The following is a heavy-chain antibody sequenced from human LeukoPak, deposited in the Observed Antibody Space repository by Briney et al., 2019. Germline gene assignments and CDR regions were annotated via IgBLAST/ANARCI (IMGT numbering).Heavy chain of an antibody. D-gene: IGHD4-17*01. CDR3: ARAYGDYVFWNWFDP. Sequence: GASVKVSCKASGYTFTGYYMHWVRQAPGQGLEWMGWINPNSGGTNYAQKFQGRVTMTRDTSISTAYMELSRLRSDDTAVYYCARAYGDYVFWNWFDPWGQGTLVTVSS. J-gene: IGHJ5*02. CDR1: GYTFTGYY. V-gene: IGHV1-2*02. CDR2: INPNSGGT.